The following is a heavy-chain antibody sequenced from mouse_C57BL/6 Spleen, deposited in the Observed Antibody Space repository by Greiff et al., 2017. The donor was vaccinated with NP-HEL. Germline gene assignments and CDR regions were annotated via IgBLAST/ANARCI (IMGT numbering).Heavy chain of an antibody. D-gene: IGHD4-1*01. V-gene: IGHV1-64*01. CDR3: ARGGTFYAMDY. CDR1: GYTFTSYW. CDR2: IHPNSGST. J-gene: IGHJ4*01. Sequence: QVQLQQPGAELVKPGASVQLSCKASGYTFTSYWMHWVTQRPGQGLEWIGMIHPNSGSTNYNEKFKSKATLTVDKSSSTAYMQLSSLTSEDSAVYYCARGGTFYAMDYWGQGTSVTVSS.